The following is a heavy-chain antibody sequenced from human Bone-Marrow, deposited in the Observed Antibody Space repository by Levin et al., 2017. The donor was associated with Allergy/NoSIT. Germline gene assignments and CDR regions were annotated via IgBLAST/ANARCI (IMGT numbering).Heavy chain of an antibody. CDR3: AKERECGYCSGGTCYDCHYHGMDV. D-gene: IGHD2-15*01. J-gene: IGHJ6*02. CDR1: GGSISGYY. Sequence: SETLSLTCTVSGGSISGYYWTWIRQSPGRGPEWIGYISDTGSTNYNPSLKSRVTISVDTSTKQFSLKLRSVTAADTAVYYCAKERECGYCSGGTCYDCHYHGMDVWGQGTTVTVSS. V-gene: IGHV4-59*01. CDR2: ISDTGST.